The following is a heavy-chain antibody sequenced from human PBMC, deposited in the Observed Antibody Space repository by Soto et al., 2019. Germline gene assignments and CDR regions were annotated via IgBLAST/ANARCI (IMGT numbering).Heavy chain of an antibody. V-gene: IGHV4-59*11. CDR1: GGSISTHY. Sequence: QVQLQESGPGLVRPSETLSLTCTASGGSISTHYWTWIRQPPGKGLEWIGYIFYNGATNYNPSLESRVTISVDTSKNQVSLKLRSVTAADTAVYYCARGGDNSPWYYSLWGQGTLVAVSS. CDR2: IFYNGAT. CDR3: ARGGDNSPWYYSL. D-gene: IGHD3-10*01. J-gene: IGHJ4*02.